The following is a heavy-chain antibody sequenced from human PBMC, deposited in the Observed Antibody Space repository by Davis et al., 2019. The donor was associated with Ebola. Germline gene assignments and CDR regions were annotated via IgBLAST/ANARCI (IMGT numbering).Heavy chain of an antibody. Sequence: SETLSLTCAVYGGSFSGFYWSWIRQPPGKGLEWIGYIYYSGSTNYNPSLKSRVTISVDTSKNQFSLKLSSVTAADTAVYYCARASGQWLAYTGIDYWGQGTLVTVSS. CDR3: ARASGQWLAYTGIDY. CDR1: GGSFSGFY. J-gene: IGHJ4*02. D-gene: IGHD6-19*01. V-gene: IGHV4-59*01. CDR2: IYYSGST.